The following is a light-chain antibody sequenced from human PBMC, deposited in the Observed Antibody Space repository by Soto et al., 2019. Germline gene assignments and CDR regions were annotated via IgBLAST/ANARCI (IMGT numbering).Light chain of an antibody. CDR3: AAWDDSLYGWV. J-gene: IGLJ3*02. CDR2: SND. CDR1: SSNIGSNT. V-gene: IGLV1-44*01. Sequence: QSVLTQAPSASGTPGQRVTISCSGSSSNIGSNTVSWYQQVPGTAPKLLIYSNDQRPSGVPDRFSGSKSGTSASLAIGGLQSEDEADYYCAAWDDSLYGWVFGGGTKVTVL.